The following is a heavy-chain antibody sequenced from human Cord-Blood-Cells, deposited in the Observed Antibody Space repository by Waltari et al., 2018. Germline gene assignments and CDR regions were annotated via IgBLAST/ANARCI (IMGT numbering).Heavy chain of an antibody. Sequence: EVQLVESGGGLVQPGGSLRLSCAASGFTFSSYSMNWVRQAPGKGLEWVSYISSSSSTIDYADSVKGRFTISRDNAKNSLYLQMNSLRDEDTAVYYCARDLQISVVVITPFDYWGQGTLVTVSS. CDR3: ARDLQISVVVITPFDY. CDR2: ISSSSSTI. V-gene: IGHV3-48*02. CDR1: GFTFSSYS. J-gene: IGHJ4*02. D-gene: IGHD3-22*01.